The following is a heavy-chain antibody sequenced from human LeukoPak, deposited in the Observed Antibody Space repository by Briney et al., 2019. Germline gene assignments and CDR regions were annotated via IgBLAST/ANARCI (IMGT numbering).Heavy chain of an antibody. J-gene: IGHJ4*02. CDR3: ARGAYYYDSSGYYYDNFDY. D-gene: IGHD3-22*01. Sequence: SQTLSLTCTVSGGSISSYYWSWIRQPAGKGLEWIGRIYTSGSTNYNPSLKSRVTMSVDTSKNQFSLKLSSVTAADTAVYYCARGAYYYDSSGYYYDNFDYWGQGTLVTVSS. CDR1: GGSISSYY. V-gene: IGHV4-4*07. CDR2: IYTSGST.